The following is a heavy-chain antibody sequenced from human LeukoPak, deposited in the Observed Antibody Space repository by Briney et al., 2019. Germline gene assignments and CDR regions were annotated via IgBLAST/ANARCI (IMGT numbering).Heavy chain of an antibody. J-gene: IGHJ4*02. Sequence: GASVKVSCKVSGYTLTELSMHWVRQAPGKGLEWMGGFDPEDGETIYAQKFQGRVTMTEDTSTDTAYMELSSLRSEDTAVHYCATYYDSSGYPYDYWGQETLVTVSS. CDR2: FDPEDGET. V-gene: IGHV1-24*01. CDR1: GYTLTELS. CDR3: ATYYDSSGYPYDY. D-gene: IGHD3-22*01.